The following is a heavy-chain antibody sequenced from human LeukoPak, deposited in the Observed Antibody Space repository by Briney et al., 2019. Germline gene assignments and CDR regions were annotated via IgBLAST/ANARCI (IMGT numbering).Heavy chain of an antibody. CDR1: GYTFTSYY. CDR3: ASGRFYCTNGVCPSAGRYGMDV. CDR2: IIPIFGTA. D-gene: IGHD2-8*01. Sequence: ASVKVSCKASGYTFTSYYMHWVRQAPGQGLEWMGGIIPIFGTANYAQKFQGRVTITADESTSTAYMELSSLRSEDTAVYYCASGRFYCTNGVCPSAGRYGMDVWGQGTTVTVSS. V-gene: IGHV1-69*13. J-gene: IGHJ6*02.